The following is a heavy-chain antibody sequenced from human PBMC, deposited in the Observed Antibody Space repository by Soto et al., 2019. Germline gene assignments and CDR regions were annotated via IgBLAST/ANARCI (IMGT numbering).Heavy chain of an antibody. CDR1: GFTFSSYA. J-gene: IGHJ4*02. D-gene: IGHD3-10*01. CDR2: ISGSGGST. V-gene: IGHV3-23*01. Sequence: GGSLRLSCAASGFTFSSYAMSWVRQAPGKGLEWVSAISGSGGSTYYADSVKGRFTISRDNSKNTLYLQMNSLRAEDTAVYYCAKEKGFGELIPPLFDYWGQGTLVTVSS. CDR3: AKEKGFGELIPPLFDY.